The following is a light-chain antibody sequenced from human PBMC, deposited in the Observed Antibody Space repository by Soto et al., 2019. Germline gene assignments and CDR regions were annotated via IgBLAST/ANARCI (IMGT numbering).Light chain of an antibody. Sequence: EIVLTQSPATLSLSPGERATLSCRASPSFSSYLAWYQQKPGQAPRLLIYDASKRATGIPARFSGRGSGTDFALNISSLEPQDFAVYYCQQRSNWPPVITFGQGTRLEIK. CDR3: QQRSNWPPVIT. CDR1: PSFSSY. V-gene: IGKV3-11*01. J-gene: IGKJ5*01. CDR2: DAS.